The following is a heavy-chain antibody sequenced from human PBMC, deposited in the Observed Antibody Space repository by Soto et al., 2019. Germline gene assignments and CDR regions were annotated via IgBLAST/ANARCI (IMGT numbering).Heavy chain of an antibody. J-gene: IGHJ5*02. CDR1: GGSFSGYY. Sequence: PSETLSLTCAVYGGSFSGYYWSWIRQPPGKGLEWIGEINHSGSTNYNPSLKSRVTISVDTSKNQFSLKLSSVTAADTAVYYCARTHYDFWSGPHWFDPWGQGTLVTVSS. CDR3: ARTHYDFWSGPHWFDP. CDR2: INHSGST. D-gene: IGHD3-3*01. V-gene: IGHV4-34*01.